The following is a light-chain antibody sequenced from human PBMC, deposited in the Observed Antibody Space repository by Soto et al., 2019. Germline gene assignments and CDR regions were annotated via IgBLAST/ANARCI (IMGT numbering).Light chain of an antibody. CDR2: CAS. Sequence: DIVMTQFPDSLAVSLGERATINCKSSQSVLYTSNHKNYLTWFQKKPGQGPKLLIYCASTPESGVPDRFSGRGSGTDFTLTITNLQHEDVAVYYCQLAFGHPYTFGRGTKLEIK. V-gene: IGKV4-1*01. CDR1: QSVLYTSNHKNY. J-gene: IGKJ2*01. CDR3: QLAFGHPYT.